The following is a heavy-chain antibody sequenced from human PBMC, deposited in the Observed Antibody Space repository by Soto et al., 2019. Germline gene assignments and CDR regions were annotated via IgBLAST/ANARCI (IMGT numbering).Heavy chain of an antibody. Sequence: ASVKVSCKASGYTFTSYDINWVRQATGQGLEWMGWMNPNSGNTGYAQKFQGRVTMTRNTSISTAYMELSSLRSEDTAVYYCARGAVADINYYYYYMDVWGKGTTVTVSS. CDR3: ARGAVADINYYYYYMDV. J-gene: IGHJ6*03. CDR2: MNPNSGNT. D-gene: IGHD6-19*01. CDR1: GYTFTSYD. V-gene: IGHV1-8*01.